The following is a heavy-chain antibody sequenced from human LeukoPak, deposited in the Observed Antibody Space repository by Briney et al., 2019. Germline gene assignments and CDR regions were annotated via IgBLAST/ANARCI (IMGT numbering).Heavy chain of an antibody. CDR2: IRYDGSIK. V-gene: IGHV3-30*02. CDR3: AKDGGWMDPSVLYWYFDL. CDR1: GFTFSSYG. Sequence: GGSLRLSCAASGFTFSSYGMNWVRQAPGKGLEWVAFIRYDGSIKYSADSVKGRFTISRDNSKNTLFLQMNSLRAEDTAVYYCAKDGGWMDPSVLYWYFDLWGRGTLVTVSS. J-gene: IGHJ2*01. D-gene: IGHD3-16*01.